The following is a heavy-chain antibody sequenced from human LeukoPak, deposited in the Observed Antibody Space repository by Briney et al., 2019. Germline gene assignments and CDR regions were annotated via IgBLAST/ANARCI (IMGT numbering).Heavy chain of an antibody. V-gene: IGHV4-31*03. CDR2: IYHSENT. J-gene: IGHJ4*02. CDR3: ARVYSPRTVAGTGFDN. Sequence: SQTLSLTCTVSGGSISSGGYYWSWIRQHPGKGLEWIGYIYHSENTNHNPSLKSRVTISVDTSKNQLSLKLSSVTAADTAVYYCARVYSPRTVAGTGFDNWGQGTLVTVSS. CDR1: GGSISSGGYY. D-gene: IGHD6-19*01.